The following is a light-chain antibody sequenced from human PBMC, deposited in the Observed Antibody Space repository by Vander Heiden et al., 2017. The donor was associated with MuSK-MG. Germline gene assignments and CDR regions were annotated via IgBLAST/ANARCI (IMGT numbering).Light chain of an antibody. V-gene: IGKV1-39*01. CDR1: QSISSY. CDR3: QQRDSTPL. Sequence: DIQMTQSPSSLSASVGDRVTITCRASQSISSYLNWYQQKPGKAPKLLIYAASSLQSGVPSRFSGSGSGTEFTLTISSLQPEDFATYYCQQRDSTPLFGPGTKVDIK. CDR2: AAS. J-gene: IGKJ3*01.